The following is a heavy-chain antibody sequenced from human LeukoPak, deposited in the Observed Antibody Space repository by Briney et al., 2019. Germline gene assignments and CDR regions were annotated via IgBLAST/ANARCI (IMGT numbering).Heavy chain of an antibody. Sequence: SETLSLTCTVSGGSFSRYFWTWIRQTPGKGLEWIGYIDHSGSTNYSPSLQSRVTISIDTSKNQFSLKLNSVTATDTAVYYCARVPHYDILTGHWYFDLWGRGTLVTVSS. J-gene: IGHJ2*01. CDR2: IDHSGST. CDR3: ARVPHYDILTGHWYFDL. D-gene: IGHD3-9*01. CDR1: GGSFSRYF. V-gene: IGHV4-59*01.